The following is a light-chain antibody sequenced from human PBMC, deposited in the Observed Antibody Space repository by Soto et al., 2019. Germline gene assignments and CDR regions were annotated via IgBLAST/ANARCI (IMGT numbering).Light chain of an antibody. CDR2: KAS. Sequence: DIQMTQSPSTLSASVGDRVTITCRASQSISDWLAWYQQRSGKAPKLLIYKASSLQSGVPPRFSGSGSGTEFTLTISSLQPDDFAAYYCQQYNRFPYTFGQGTKPEIK. J-gene: IGKJ2*01. CDR3: QQYNRFPYT. CDR1: QSISDW. V-gene: IGKV1-5*03.